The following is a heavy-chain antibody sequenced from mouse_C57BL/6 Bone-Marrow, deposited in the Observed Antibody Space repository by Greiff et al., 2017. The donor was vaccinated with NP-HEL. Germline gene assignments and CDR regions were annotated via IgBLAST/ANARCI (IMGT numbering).Heavy chain of an antibody. D-gene: IGHD2-1*01. CDR1: GYSFTGYY. J-gene: IGHJ4*01. CDR2: INPSTGGT. V-gene: IGHV1-42*01. CDR3: ARIDLLGHLGYAMDY. Sequence: EVKLMESGPELVKPGASVKISCKASGYSFTGYYMNWVKQSPEKSLEWIGEINPSTGGTTYNQKFKAKATLTVDKSSSTAYMQLKSLTSEDSAVYYCARIDLLGHLGYAMDYWGQGTSVTVSS.